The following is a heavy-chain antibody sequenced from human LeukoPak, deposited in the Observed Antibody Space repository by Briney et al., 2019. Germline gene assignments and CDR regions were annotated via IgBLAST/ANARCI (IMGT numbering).Heavy chain of an antibody. J-gene: IGHJ3*02. CDR1: GFTFSSYW. CDR2: IKQDGSEK. CDR3: ASPTGGLRFLEWLLWDDAFDI. V-gene: IGHV3-7*01. D-gene: IGHD3-3*01. Sequence: GGSLRLSCAASGFTFSSYWMSWVRQAPGKGLEWVANIKQDGSEKYYVDSVKGRFTISRDNAKNSLYLQMNSLRAEDTAVYYCASPTGGLRFLEWLLWDDAFDIWGQGTMVTVSS.